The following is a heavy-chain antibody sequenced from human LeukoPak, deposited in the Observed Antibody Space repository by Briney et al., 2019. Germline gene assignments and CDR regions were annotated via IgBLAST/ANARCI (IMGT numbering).Heavy chain of an antibody. J-gene: IGHJ4*02. Sequence: GGSLRLSCAASGFTFSSYWMSWVRQAPGKGPEWVAHIKQDGSEKYYVDSVKGRFTISRDNAKNSLYLQMNSLRGEDTAVYYCARVEGGGVHVSGGAAHGGKEPRVPFSS. D-gene: IGHD3-10*01. CDR1: GFTFSSYW. CDR2: IKQDGSEK. CDR3: ARVEGGGVHVSGGAAH. V-gene: IGHV3-7*03.